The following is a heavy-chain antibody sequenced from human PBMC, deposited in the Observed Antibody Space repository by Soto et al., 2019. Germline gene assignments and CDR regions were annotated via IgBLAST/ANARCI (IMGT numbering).Heavy chain of an antibody. D-gene: IGHD3-22*01. V-gene: IGHV1-18*01. J-gene: IGHJ3*02. CDR2: ISGYNGNT. CDR3: ARDYYYCDSSGYYSVDAFDI. CDR1: GYTFTTYG. Sequence: QVQLVQSGAEVKKPGASVKVSCKASGYTFTTYGINWVRQAPGQGLEWMGWISGYNGNTNYAQKLQDRATMTTDTSTSTAYMELRSLRSDDTAVYYCARDYYYCDSSGYYSVDAFDIWGQGTMVTVSS.